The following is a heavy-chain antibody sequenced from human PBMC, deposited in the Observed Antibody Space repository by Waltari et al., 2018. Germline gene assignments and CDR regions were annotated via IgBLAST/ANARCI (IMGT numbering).Heavy chain of an antibody. CDR3: SKSPDGSQLYYFDY. V-gene: IGHV3-9*01. CDR1: GFTFDDYA. CDR2: ISWNSGSI. J-gene: IGHJ4*02. D-gene: IGHD1-1*01. Sequence: EVQLVESGGGLVQPGRSLRLSCAASGFTFDDYAMHWVRQAPGKGLEWVSGISWNSGSIGYADSVKGRVTISRDNAKNSLYRQMNSLRAEDTALYYGSKSPDGSQLYYFDYWGQGTLVTVST.